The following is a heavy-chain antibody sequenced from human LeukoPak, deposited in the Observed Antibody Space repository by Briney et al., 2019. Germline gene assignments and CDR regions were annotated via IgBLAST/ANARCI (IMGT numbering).Heavy chain of an antibody. CDR3: ARDPWERGYSYGGHYYYYGMDV. J-gene: IGHJ6*02. V-gene: IGHV4-59*12. D-gene: IGHD5-18*01. Sequence: PSETLSLTCTVSGDSISGYYWSWIRQPPGKGLEWIAYIYYSGSTHYNPSLKSRVAISVDTSKNQFSLKLSSVTAADTAVYYCARDPWERGYSYGGHYYYYGMDVWGQGTTVTVSS. CDR2: IYYSGST. CDR1: GDSISGYY.